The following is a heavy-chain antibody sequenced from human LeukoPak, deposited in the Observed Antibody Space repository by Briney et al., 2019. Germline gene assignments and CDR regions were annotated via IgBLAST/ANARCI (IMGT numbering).Heavy chain of an antibody. D-gene: IGHD6-13*01. CDR2: IRFDGGNE. CDR3: AKAGYSTSWYYLDF. J-gene: IGHJ4*02. Sequence: GGSLRLSCAASDFTFSDYGMHWVRQAPGKGLEWVAFIRFDGGNEIYGDSVKGRFTISRGDSKDTLYLQMNSLSAEDTAVYFCAKAGYSTSWYYLDFWGQGTLVTVSS. CDR1: DFTFSDYG. V-gene: IGHV3-30*02.